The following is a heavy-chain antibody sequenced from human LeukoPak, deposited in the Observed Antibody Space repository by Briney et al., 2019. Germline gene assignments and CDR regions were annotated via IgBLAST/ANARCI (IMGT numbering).Heavy chain of an antibody. CDR3: AARTIFGVTPQLKRGWFDP. V-gene: IGHV4-34*01. CDR2: INHSGST. J-gene: IGHJ5*02. CDR1: GGSFSGYY. Sequence: PSETLSLTCAVYGGSFSGYYWSWIRQPPGKGLEWIGEINHSGSTNYNPSLKSRVTISVDTSKNQFSLKLSSVTAADTAVYYCAARTIFGVTPQLKRGWFDPWGQGTLVTVSS. D-gene: IGHD3-3*01.